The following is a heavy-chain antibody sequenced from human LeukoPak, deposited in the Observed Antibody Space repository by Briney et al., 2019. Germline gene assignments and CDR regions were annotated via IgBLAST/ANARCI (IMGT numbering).Heavy chain of an antibody. Sequence: GESLKISCKTSGFTFTTHWIAWVRQMPVKGLELMGIIYPGDSDTNYSLSFQGQVTISADKSSNTAYLQWSSLKASDTAMYYCARYYFWTGSYFFDYWGQGTLVTVSS. CDR3: ARYYFWTGSYFFDY. J-gene: IGHJ4*02. V-gene: IGHV5-51*01. CDR2: IYPGDSDT. D-gene: IGHD3/OR15-3a*01. CDR1: GFTFTTHW.